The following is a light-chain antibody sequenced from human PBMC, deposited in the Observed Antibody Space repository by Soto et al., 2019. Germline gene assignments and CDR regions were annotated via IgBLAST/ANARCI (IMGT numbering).Light chain of an antibody. Sequence: QSALTQPASVSGSPGQSITISCTGSSSDVGGYNFVSWFQQHPGKAPKLIIYEVNNRPSGVSNRFSASKSGNTASLTISGLQAEDEADYYCGSYTTTGTVLFGAGTKLTVL. V-gene: IGLV2-14*01. CDR1: SSDVGGYNF. CDR3: GSYTTTGTVL. CDR2: EVN. J-gene: IGLJ2*01.